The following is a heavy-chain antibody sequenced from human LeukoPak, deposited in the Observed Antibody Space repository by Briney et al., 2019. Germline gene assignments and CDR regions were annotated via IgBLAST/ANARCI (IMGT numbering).Heavy chain of an antibody. Sequence: SETLSLTCTVSGGSISSGSYYWSWIRQPAGKGLEWIGRIYTSGSTNYNPSLKSRVTISVDTSKNQFSLKLSSVTAADTAVYYCARAGLPWFGRAFDIWGQGTMVTVSS. CDR3: ARAGLPWFGRAFDI. D-gene: IGHD3-10*01. CDR2: IYTSGST. CDR1: GGSISSGSYY. V-gene: IGHV4-61*02. J-gene: IGHJ3*02.